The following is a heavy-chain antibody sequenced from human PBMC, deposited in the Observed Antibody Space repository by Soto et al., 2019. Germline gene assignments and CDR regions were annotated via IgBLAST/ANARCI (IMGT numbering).Heavy chain of an antibody. V-gene: IGHV5-51*01. Sequence: GESLKISCKGSGYSFTSYWIGWVRQMPGKGLEWMGIIYPGDSDTRYSPSFQGQVTISADKSISTAYLQWSSLKASDTAMYYCARQGIAVAGRVDAFDIWGQGTMVTVSS. CDR3: ARQGIAVAGRVDAFDI. J-gene: IGHJ3*02. D-gene: IGHD6-19*01. CDR2: IYPGDSDT. CDR1: GYSFTSYW.